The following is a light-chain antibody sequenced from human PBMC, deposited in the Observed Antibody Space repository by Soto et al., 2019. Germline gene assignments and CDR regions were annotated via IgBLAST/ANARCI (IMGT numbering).Light chain of an antibody. CDR2: EGS. CDR3: CSYAGSSTWV. V-gene: IGLV2-23*01. CDR1: SSNIGSYNL. J-gene: IGLJ3*02. Sequence: QSVLTQPASVSGSLGQSITISCIGTSSNIGSYNLVSWYQQHPGKAPKLMIYEGSKRPSGVSNRFSGSKSGNTASLTISGLQAEDEADYYCCSYAGSSTWVFGGGTKLTVL.